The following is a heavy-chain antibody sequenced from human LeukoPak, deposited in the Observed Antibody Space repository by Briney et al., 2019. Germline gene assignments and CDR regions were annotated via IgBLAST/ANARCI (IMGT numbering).Heavy chain of an antibody. CDR3: ARYAGSGWSSFDY. CDR2: TYYRSKWYN. J-gene: IGHJ4*02. CDR1: GDSVSSNSAA. D-gene: IGHD6-19*01. Sequence: SQTLSLTCAISGDSVSSNSAAWNWIRQSPSKGLEWLGRTYYRSKWYNDYAVSMKSRITINPDTSKDQFSLQLNSVTPEDTAVYYCARYAGSGWSSFDYWGQGTLVTVSS. V-gene: IGHV6-1*01.